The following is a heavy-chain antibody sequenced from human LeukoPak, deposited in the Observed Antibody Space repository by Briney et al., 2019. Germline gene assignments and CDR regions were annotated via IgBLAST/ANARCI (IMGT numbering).Heavy chain of an antibody. V-gene: IGHV1-2*02. CDR2: INPNSGGT. CDR3: ARGPITMVRGVIITYYFDY. J-gene: IGHJ4*02. Sequence: GASVKVSCKASGYTFTGYYMHWVRQAPGQGLEWMGWINPNSGGTNYAQKFQGRVTMTRDTSISTAYMELSRLRSDDTAVYYCARGPITMVRGVIITYYFDYWGQGTLVTASS. D-gene: IGHD3-10*01. CDR1: GYTFTGYY.